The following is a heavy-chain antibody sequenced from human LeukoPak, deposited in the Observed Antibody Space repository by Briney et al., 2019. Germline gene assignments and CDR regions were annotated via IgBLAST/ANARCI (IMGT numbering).Heavy chain of an antibody. Sequence: PGGSLRLSCAASGFTVSSNYMSWVRQAPGKGLEWVANIKQGGSEKYYVDSVKGRFTISRDNAKNSLYLQMNSLRDEDTAVYYCARDFGGSSSFDYWGQGTLVTVSS. V-gene: IGHV3-7*01. J-gene: IGHJ4*02. CDR2: IKQGGSEK. D-gene: IGHD1-26*01. CDR3: ARDFGGSSSFDY. CDR1: GFTVSSNY.